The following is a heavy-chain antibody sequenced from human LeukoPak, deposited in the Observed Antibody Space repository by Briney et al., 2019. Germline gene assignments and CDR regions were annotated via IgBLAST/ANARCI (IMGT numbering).Heavy chain of an antibody. D-gene: IGHD4-17*01. CDR3: AREGVTTYNWFDP. J-gene: IGHJ5*02. CDR1: GGSISTYY. Sequence: SETLSLTCTVSGGSISTYYWSWIRQPPGKGLEWIGSIYYGGSTYYNPSLKSRVTISVDTSKNQFSLKLSSVTAADTAVYYCAREGVTTYNWFDPWGQGTLVTVSS. V-gene: IGHV4-59*12. CDR2: IYYGGST.